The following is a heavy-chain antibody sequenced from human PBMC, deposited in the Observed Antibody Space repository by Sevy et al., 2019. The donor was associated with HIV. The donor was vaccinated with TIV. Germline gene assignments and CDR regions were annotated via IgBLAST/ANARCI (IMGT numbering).Heavy chain of an antibody. V-gene: IGHV3-30*04. Sequence: GGSLRLSCAASGLTFSSYAMHWVRQAPGKGLEWVAVISYDGSDKYFADSVKGRFTISRDNSKNTLFLQMNSLRTEDTAVYYCACGPGVVAVAALNWFDPWGQGTLVTVSS. CDR3: ACGPGVVAVAALNWFDP. CDR1: GLTFSSYA. J-gene: IGHJ5*02. D-gene: IGHD2-15*01. CDR2: ISYDGSDK.